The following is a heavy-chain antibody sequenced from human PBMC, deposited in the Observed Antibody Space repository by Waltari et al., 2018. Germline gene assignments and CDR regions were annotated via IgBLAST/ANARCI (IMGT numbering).Heavy chain of an antibody. Sequence: EVQLVESGGGLVKPGGSLRLSCVASGFTFSSYSLNWVGQAPGRGLEWVSSISSSSNYIYYADSVKGRFTISRDNARNSLYLQMNSLRVEDTAVYYCARDRTTVVTGRYWFFDLWGRGTLVTVSS. V-gene: IGHV3-21*06. D-gene: IGHD4-17*01. J-gene: IGHJ2*01. CDR1: GFTFSSYS. CDR2: ISSSSNYI. CDR3: ARDRTTVVTGRYWFFDL.